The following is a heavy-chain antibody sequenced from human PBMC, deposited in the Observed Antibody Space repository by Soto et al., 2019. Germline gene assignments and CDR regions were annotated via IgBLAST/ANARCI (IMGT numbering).Heavy chain of an antibody. CDR1: GGTFRNYP. V-gene: IGHV1-69*02. CDR3: ARGPLVVLNYFES. CDR2: IFPLTDIP. J-gene: IGHJ4*02. Sequence: QVQLVQSGTEVKKPGSSVKVSCKASGGTFRNYPINWVRQAPGQGLEWMGSIFPLTDIPDYAQNFQARLTISADKSTSTAYMKLSSLTSDYTAMYFCARGPLVVLNYFESWGQGTLVTVSS.